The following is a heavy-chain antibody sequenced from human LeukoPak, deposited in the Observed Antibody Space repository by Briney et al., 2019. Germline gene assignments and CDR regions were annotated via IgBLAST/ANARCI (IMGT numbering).Heavy chain of an antibody. V-gene: IGHV1-18*01. J-gene: IGHJ4*02. CDR1: GYTFSNYG. CDR3: ARVDILTGYYFFDY. D-gene: IGHD3-9*01. Sequence: ASVKVSCKASGYTFSNYGISWVRQAPGQGLEWVGWIRGDNGNTSYAQKLQGRVTMTTDTSTSTAYMGLRSLGSDETAVYYCARVDILTGYYFFDYWGQGTLVTVSS. CDR2: IRGDNGNT.